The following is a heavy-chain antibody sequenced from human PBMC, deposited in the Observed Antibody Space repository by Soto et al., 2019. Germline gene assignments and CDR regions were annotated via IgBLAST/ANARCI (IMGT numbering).Heavy chain of an antibody. CDR1: GFTFSSYA. CDR2: ISGSGGST. J-gene: IGHJ4*02. CDR3: AKYRIAARLFDY. Sequence: GGSLRLSCAASGFTFSSYAMSWVRQAPGKGLEWVSAISGSGGSTYYADSVKGRFTISRDSSKNTLYLQMNSLRAEDTAVYYCAKYRIAARLFDYWGQGTLVTVSS. D-gene: IGHD6-6*01. V-gene: IGHV3-23*01.